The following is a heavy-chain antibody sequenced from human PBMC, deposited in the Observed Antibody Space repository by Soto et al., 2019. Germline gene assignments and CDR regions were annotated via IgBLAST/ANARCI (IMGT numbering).Heavy chain of an antibody. V-gene: IGHV1-3*01. D-gene: IGHD2-2*01. CDR2: INAGNGDT. Sequence: ASVKVSCKASGYTFTAYALHWVRQAPGHRLEWMGWINAGNGDTKYSQKFQDRVTINRDTSASTVYMEMSSLRSEDTTVYYCVRDVSSSIDCCGQGTPVTVSS. CDR3: VRDVSSSIDC. J-gene: IGHJ4*02. CDR1: GYTFTAYA.